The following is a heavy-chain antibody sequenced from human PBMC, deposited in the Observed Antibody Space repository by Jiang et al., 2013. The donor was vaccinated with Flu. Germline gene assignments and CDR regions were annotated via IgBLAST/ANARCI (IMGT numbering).Heavy chain of an antibody. V-gene: IGHV1-46*01. D-gene: IGHD1-26*01. CDR2: FNPGGGGT. Sequence: CKASGYTFTSYYMHWARQAPGQGLEWMGMFNPGGGGTIYAQQFRGRVTMPRDTSTTTVYMELSSLRSDDTAVYYCARGLHSGSYFNFDYWGQGSLVIVSS. J-gene: IGHJ4*02. CDR3: ARGLHSGSYFNFDY. CDR1: GYTFTSYY.